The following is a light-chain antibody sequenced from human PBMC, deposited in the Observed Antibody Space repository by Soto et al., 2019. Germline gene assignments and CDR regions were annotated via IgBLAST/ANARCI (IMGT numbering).Light chain of an antibody. V-gene: IGKV3-20*01. J-gene: IGKJ5*01. CDR1: QSVSSSY. CDR2: GAS. CDR3: QQSCSSPIT. Sequence: EIVMTQSPGTLSVSPGERATLSCRASQSVSSSYLAWYQQKPGQAPRLLIYGASSRATGIPDRFSGSGSGTDFTLTISSLQPEDFAVYYCQQSCSSPITFGQGTRLDIK.